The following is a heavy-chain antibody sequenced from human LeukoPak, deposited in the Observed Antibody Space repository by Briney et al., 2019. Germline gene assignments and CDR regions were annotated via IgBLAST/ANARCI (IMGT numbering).Heavy chain of an antibody. Sequence: GGSLRLSCAASGFTFSSYWMSWVRQAPGKGLEGVANIKQDGSEKYYVDSVKGRFTISRDNAKNSLYLQMNSLRAEDTAVYYCARDGWDYYDSSGYSGASFDIWGQGTMVTVSS. CDR2: IKQDGSEK. J-gene: IGHJ3*02. V-gene: IGHV3-7*01. D-gene: IGHD3-22*01. CDR3: ARDGWDYYDSSGYSGASFDI. CDR1: GFTFSSYW.